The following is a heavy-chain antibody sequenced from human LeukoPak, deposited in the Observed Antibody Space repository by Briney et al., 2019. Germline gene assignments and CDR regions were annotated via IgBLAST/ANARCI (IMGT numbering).Heavy chain of an antibody. CDR3: ARVSSSWYQDWYFDL. CDR2: INHSGST. J-gene: IGHJ2*01. V-gene: IGHV4-34*01. Sequence: SETLSLTCAVYGGSFSGYYWSWIRQPPGKGLEWIGEINHSGSTNYNPSLKSRVTISVDTSKNQFSLKLSSMIAADTAVYYCARVSSSWYQDWYFDLWGRGTLVTVPS. D-gene: IGHD6-13*01. CDR1: GGSFSGYY.